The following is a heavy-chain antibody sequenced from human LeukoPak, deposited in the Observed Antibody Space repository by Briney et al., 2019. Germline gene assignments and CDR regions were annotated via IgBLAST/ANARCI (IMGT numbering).Heavy chain of an antibody. CDR2: INPSGST. D-gene: IGHD2-15*01. J-gene: IGHJ4*02. CDR3: ARGTGGRGYY. CDR1: GGSFSGYY. V-gene: IGHV4-34*01. Sequence: PSETLSLTCAVYGGSFSGYYWSWIRQPPGKGLEWIGEINPSGSTNYNPSLKSRVTISVDTSKNQFSLKLSSVTAADTAAYYCARGTGGRGYYWGQGTLVTVSS.